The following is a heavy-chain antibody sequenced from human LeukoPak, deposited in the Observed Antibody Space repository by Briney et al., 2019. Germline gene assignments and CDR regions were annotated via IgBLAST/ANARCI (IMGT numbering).Heavy chain of an antibody. CDR2: IYPGDSDT. J-gene: IGHJ3*02. CDR3: ARQVYYDSSGSDAFDI. Sequence: GESLKISCKGSGYSFPSYWIGWVRQMPGKGLEWMGIIYPGDSDTRYSPSFQGQVTISADKSISTAYLQWSSLKASDTAMYYCARQVYYDSSGSDAFDIWGQGTMVTVSS. V-gene: IGHV5-51*01. D-gene: IGHD3-22*01. CDR1: GYSFPSYW.